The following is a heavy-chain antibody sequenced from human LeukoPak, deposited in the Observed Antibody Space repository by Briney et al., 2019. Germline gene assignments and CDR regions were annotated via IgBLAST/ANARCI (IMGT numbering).Heavy chain of an antibody. J-gene: IGHJ5*02. V-gene: IGHV1-69*05. D-gene: IGHD3-10*01. Sequence: SVKVSCKASGGTFSSYTISWVRQAPGQGLEWMGRIIPIFGTANYAQKFQGRVTITTDESTSTAYMELSSLRSEDTAVYYCARAVGGYYGSGSYSANWFDPWGQGTLVTVSS. CDR2: IIPIFGTA. CDR1: GGTFSSYT. CDR3: ARAVGGYYGSGSYSANWFDP.